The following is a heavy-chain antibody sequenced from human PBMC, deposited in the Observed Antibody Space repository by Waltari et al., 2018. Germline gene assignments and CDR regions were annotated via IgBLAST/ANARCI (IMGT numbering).Heavy chain of an antibody. Sequence: QVQLQESGPGLVKPSQTLSLTCTVSGGSIDSGSYYWSWIRQPAGKGLEWIGRIYTSGSTNYNPSLKMRVTISVDTSKNQFSLNLSSVTAADTAVYYCARGPLLSKVDYWGQGTLVTVSS. CDR3: ARGPLLSKVDY. D-gene: IGHD1-26*01. CDR2: IYTSGST. CDR1: GGSIDSGSYY. V-gene: IGHV4-61*02. J-gene: IGHJ4*02.